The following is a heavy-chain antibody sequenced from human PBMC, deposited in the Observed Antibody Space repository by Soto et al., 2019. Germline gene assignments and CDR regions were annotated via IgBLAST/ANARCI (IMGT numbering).Heavy chain of an antibody. CDR3: AKADCSGGSCYYGY. CDR1: GFTFSRYA. CDR2: ISGSGGST. V-gene: IGHV3-23*01. D-gene: IGHD2-15*01. J-gene: IGHJ4*02. Sequence: PGGSLRLSCAASGFTFSRYAMSWVRQAPGKGLEWVSAISGSGGSTYYADSVKGRFTISRDNSKNTLDLQMNSLRAEDTAVYYCAKADCSGGSCYYGYWGQGTLVTVSS.